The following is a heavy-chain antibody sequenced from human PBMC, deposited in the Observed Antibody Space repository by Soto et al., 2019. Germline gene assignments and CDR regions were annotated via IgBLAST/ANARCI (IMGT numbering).Heavy chain of an antibody. CDR1: GGSISSGDYY. D-gene: IGHD4-17*01. V-gene: IGHV4-30-4*01. CDR3: ARSALSDYGDYWYFDL. J-gene: IGHJ2*01. CDR2: IYYSGST. Sequence: SETLSLTCTVSGGSISSGDYYWSWIRQPPGKGLEWIGYIYYSGSTYYNPSLKSRVTISVDTSKNQFSLKLSSVTAADTAVYYCARSALSDYGDYWYFDLWGRGTLVTVSS.